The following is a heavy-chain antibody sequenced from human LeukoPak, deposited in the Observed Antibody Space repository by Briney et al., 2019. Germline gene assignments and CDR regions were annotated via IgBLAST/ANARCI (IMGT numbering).Heavy chain of an antibody. CDR2: IYTSGST. J-gene: IGHJ3*02. CDR1: GGPISSGSYY. Sequence: KPSETLSLTCTVSGGPISSGSYYWSWIRQPAGKGLEWIGRIYTSGSTNYNPSLKSRVTISVDTSKNQFSLKLSSVTAADTAVYYCARDRSSSWYLDAFDIWGQGTMVTVSS. V-gene: IGHV4-61*02. D-gene: IGHD6-13*01. CDR3: ARDRSSSWYLDAFDI.